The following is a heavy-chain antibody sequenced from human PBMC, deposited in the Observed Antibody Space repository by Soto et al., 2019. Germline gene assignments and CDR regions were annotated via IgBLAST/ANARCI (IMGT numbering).Heavy chain of an antibody. CDR1: GYTFTSYA. CDR3: ASVKQNRGILRYFDCLWGWVGAFDI. CDR2: INAGNGNT. V-gene: IGHV1-3*01. Sequence: ASVKVSCKASGYTFTSYAMHWVRQAPGQRLEWMGWINAGNGNTKYSQKFRGRVTITRDTSASTAYMELSSLRSEDTAVYYCASVKQNRGILRYFDCLWGWVGAFDIWGQGTMVTVSS. D-gene: IGHD3-9*01. J-gene: IGHJ3*02.